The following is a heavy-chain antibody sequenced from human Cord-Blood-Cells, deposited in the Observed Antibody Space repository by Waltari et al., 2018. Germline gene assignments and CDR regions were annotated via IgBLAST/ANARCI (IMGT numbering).Heavy chain of an antibody. Sequence: QVQLQQWGAGLLKPSETLSLTCAVYGGSFSGYYGSWIRQPPGKGLEWIGEINHSGSTNYTPTLKGRVTISVDTSKTQFSLKLSSVTAADTAVYYCAGQLLPGYWGQGTLVTVSS. CDR1: GGSFSGYY. J-gene: IGHJ4*02. D-gene: IGHD2-2*01. CDR3: AGQLLPGY. V-gene: IGHV4-34*01. CDR2: INHSGST.